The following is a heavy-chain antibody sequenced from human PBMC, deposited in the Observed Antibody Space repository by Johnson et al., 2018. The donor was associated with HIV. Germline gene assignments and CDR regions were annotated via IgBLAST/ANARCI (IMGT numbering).Heavy chain of an antibody. CDR2: ISSSGSTI. V-gene: IGHV3-11*04. CDR1: GFTVSSNY. D-gene: IGHD1-14*01. Sequence: QVQLVESGGGLVQPGGSLRLSCAASGFTVSSNYMSWIRQAPGKGLEWVSYISSSGSTIYYAASVKGRFTISRDNSRNTLYPQMNSLRAEDTTVYFCAIMSAPEDADAFDFWGQGTMVTVSS. CDR3: AIMSAPEDADAFDF. J-gene: IGHJ3*01.